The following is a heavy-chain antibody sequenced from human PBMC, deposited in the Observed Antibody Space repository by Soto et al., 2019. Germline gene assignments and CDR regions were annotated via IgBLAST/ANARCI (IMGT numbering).Heavy chain of an antibody. CDR2: ISYDGSNK. D-gene: IGHD1-26*01. CDR1: GFTFSSYG. Sequence: QVQLVESGGGVVQPGRSLRLSCAASGFTFSSYGMHWVRQAPGKGLEWVAVISYDGSNKYYADSVKGRVTSSRDNSKNPLYLQMNSLRAEDTAVYYCARSPYSVSYLAYFDYWGQGTLVTVSS. J-gene: IGHJ4*02. CDR3: ARSPYSVSYLAYFDY. V-gene: IGHV3-30*03.